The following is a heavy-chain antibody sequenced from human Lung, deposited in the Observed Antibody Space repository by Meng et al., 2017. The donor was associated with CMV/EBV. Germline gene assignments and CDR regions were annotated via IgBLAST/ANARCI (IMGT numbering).Heavy chain of an antibody. D-gene: IGHD6-19*01. J-gene: IGHJ4*02. CDR2: IYHSGST. CDR3: ASFPPPGKQWLVTDY. CDR1: GGSISSSNW. V-gene: IGHV4-4*02. Sequence: VPLQGSGPGLVKPSGTPFLPWAVPGGSISSSNWWSWVRQPPGKGLEWIGEIYHSGSTNYNPSLKSRVTISVDKSKNQFSLKLSSVTAADTAVYYCASFPPPGKQWLVTDYWGQGTLVTVSS.